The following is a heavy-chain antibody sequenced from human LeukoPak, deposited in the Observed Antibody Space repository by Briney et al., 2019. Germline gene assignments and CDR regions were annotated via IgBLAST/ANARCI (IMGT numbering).Heavy chain of an antibody. CDR2: IFYSGNA. CDR1: GGSMSSYY. CDR3: ARRGRYGAGPLYYYYGMDV. J-gene: IGHJ6*02. V-gene: IGHV4-59*08. Sequence: SETLSLTCTVSGGSMSSYYWSWIRQPPGKGLEWIGYIFYSGNANYNPSLKSRVTISVDTSKIQFSLRLSSVTAADTAVYYCARRGRYGAGPLYYYYGMDVWGQGTTVAVSS. D-gene: IGHD3-10*01.